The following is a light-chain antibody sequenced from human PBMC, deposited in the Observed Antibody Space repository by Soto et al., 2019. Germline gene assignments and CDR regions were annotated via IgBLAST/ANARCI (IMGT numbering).Light chain of an antibody. Sequence: QSVLTQPPSASGTPGQRVTISCSGSSSNIGSNTVNWYQQLPGTAPKLLIYSNNQRPSGVPDRFSGSKSGTSASRAISGRQSEDEADYYCAAWDDSLNGVVFGGGTQLTGL. CDR2: SNN. J-gene: IGLJ2*01. CDR3: AAWDDSLNGVV. V-gene: IGLV1-44*01. CDR1: SSNIGSNT.